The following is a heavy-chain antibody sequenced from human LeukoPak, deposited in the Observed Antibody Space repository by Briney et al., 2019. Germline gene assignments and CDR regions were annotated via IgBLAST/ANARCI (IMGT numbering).Heavy chain of an antibody. D-gene: IGHD2-2*01. Sequence: SETLSLTCAVYGESFSGYYWSWIRQPPGKGLEWIGEINHSGSTNYNPSLKSRVTISVDTSKNQFSLKLSSVTAADTAVYYCARRIVVVPAAINWFDPWGQGTLVTVSS. J-gene: IGHJ5*02. CDR1: GESFSGYY. V-gene: IGHV4-34*01. CDR2: INHSGST. CDR3: ARRIVVVPAAINWFDP.